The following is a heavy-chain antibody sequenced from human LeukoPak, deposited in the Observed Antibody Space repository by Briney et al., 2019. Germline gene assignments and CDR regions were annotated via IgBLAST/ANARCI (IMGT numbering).Heavy chain of an antibody. CDR3: ARSGSGSYYNEPFDY. Sequence: SETLSLTCTVSGGSISTSNYYWGWIRQPPGKGLEWIGNIFYSGSTYYSPSLKSRVTISLDTSRNQFSLKLNSVTAADTAVYYCARSGSGSYYNEPFDYWGQGTLVTVSS. J-gene: IGHJ4*02. CDR1: GGSISTSNYY. CDR2: IFYSGST. V-gene: IGHV4-39*07. D-gene: IGHD3-10*01.